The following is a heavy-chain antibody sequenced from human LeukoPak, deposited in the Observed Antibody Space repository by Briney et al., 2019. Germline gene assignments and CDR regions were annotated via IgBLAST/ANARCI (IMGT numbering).Heavy chain of an antibody. CDR3: AREKRYYDSSGPDAFDI. J-gene: IGHJ3*02. V-gene: IGHV4-59*12. CDR1: GGSISSYY. D-gene: IGHD3-22*01. CDR2: IYYSGST. Sequence: SETLSLTCTVSGGSISSYYWSWIRQPPGKGLEWIGYIYYSGSTYYNPSLKSRVTISVDTSKNQFSLKLSSVTAADTAVYYCAREKRYYDSSGPDAFDIWGQGTMVTVSS.